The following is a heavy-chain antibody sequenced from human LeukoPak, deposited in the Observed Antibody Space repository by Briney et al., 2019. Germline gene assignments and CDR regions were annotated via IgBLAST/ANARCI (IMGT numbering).Heavy chain of an antibody. CDR2: IIPILGIA. V-gene: IGHV1-69*04. D-gene: IGHD5-18*01. Sequence: ASVKVSCKASGGTFSSYAISWVRQAPGQGLEWMGRIIPILGIANYAQKFQGRVTITADKSTSTAYMELSSLRSEDTAVYYCARASYGGPFDYWGQGTLVTVSS. CDR3: ARASYGGPFDY. J-gene: IGHJ4*02. CDR1: GGTFSSYA.